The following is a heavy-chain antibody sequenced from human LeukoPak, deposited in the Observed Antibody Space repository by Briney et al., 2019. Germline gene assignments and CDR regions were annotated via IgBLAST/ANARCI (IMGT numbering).Heavy chain of an antibody. D-gene: IGHD5-12*01. CDR1: GFTFSSYS. CDR2: ISSSSSYI. V-gene: IGHV3-21*01. CDR3: ARGRSGDSGYDIDAFDI. J-gene: IGHJ3*02. Sequence: GGSLRLSCAASGFTFSSYSMNWVRQAPGKGLEWVSSISSSSSYIYYADSVKGRFTISRDNAKNSLYLQMNSLRAEDTAVYYCARGRSGDSGYDIDAFDIWGQGTMVTVSS.